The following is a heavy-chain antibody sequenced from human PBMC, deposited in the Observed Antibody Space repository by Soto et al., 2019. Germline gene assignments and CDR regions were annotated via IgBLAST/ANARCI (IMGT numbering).Heavy chain of an antibody. CDR2: INPDGSNT. V-gene: IGHV3-74*01. CDR3: ARVCIGCYHFVT. D-gene: IGHD2-15*01. J-gene: IGHJ5*02. Sequence: EVYLAESGGGLVQPGGSLRLSCAASGFTLSNYWMHWVRQVPGKGLVWVTRINPDGSNTNYADSVRGRFTISRDNSEKTLYLQMNSVRAEDTAVYYCARVCIGCYHFVTWGRGALVTISP. CDR1: GFTLSNYW.